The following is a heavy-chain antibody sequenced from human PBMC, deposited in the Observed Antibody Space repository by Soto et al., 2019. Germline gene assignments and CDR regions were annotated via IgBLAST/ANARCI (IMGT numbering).Heavy chain of an antibody. J-gene: IGHJ6*02. V-gene: IGHV3-15*01. CDR2: IKSKTDGGTT. CDR1: GFTFSNAW. Sequence: GSLRLSCAASGFTFSNAWMSWVRQAPGKGLEWVGRIKSKTDGGTTDYAAPVKGRFTISRDDSKNTLYLQMNSLKTEDTAVYYCTTAVVATMGDYYYYGMDVWGQGTTVTVSS. CDR3: TTAVVATMGDYYYYGMDV. D-gene: IGHD5-12*01.